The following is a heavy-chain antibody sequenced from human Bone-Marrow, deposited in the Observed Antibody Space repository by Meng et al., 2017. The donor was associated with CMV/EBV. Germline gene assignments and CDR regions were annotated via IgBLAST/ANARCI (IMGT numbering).Heavy chain of an antibody. Sequence: ASVKVSCKASGYSFIAYYMHWVRQAPGQGPEWMGWINPNSGGTDYAQKFQGRGTMTSDTSISTAYMELSRLRSDDTAVYYCAREWAPGGWFDPWGPGTLVTVSS. CDR2: INPNSGGT. CDR3: AREWAPGGWFDP. J-gene: IGHJ5*02. D-gene: IGHD1-26*01. CDR1: GYSFIAYY. V-gene: IGHV1-2*02.